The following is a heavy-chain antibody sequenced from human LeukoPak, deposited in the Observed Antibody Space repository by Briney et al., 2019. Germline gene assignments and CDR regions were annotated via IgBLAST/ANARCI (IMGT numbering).Heavy chain of an antibody. D-gene: IGHD6-19*01. J-gene: IGHJ4*02. V-gene: IGHV3-7*01. Sequence: GGSLRLSCAASRFTLSNYWMIWVRQAPGKGLKCVANIKQDGSETYYVDSVKGRFTISRDNAKNSLSLQMNSLRAEDTAVYYCARQRGSGCLDYWGQGTPVTVSS. CDR2: IKQDGSET. CDR3: ARQRGSGCLDY. CDR1: RFTLSNYW.